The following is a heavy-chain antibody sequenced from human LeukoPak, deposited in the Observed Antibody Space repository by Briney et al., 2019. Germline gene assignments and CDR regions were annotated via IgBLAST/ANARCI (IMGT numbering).Heavy chain of an antibody. CDR3: ANVVGGY. J-gene: IGHJ4*02. V-gene: IGHV3-21*01. CDR2: ISYNSNYI. Sequence: GGSLRLSCAGSGFTFSSHGMNWVRQAPGKGLEWVSFISYNSNYIFYADSVKGRFTISRDNAKNSLYLQMNSLRAEDTAVYYCANVVGGYWGQGTLVTVSS. CDR1: GFTFSSHG. D-gene: IGHD2-21*01.